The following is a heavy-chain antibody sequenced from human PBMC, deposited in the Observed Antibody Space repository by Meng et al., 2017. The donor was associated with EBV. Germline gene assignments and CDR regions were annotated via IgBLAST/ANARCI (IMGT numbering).Heavy chain of an antibody. CDR2: ISYYESNK. D-gene: IGHD6-19*01. CDR3: ARDPDSSGWYYFDY. Sequence: VQLGWAVGDSFQPRRPLSPSCAASGFTISSYGMYWVHQAPGKGVGLVAAISYYESNKYFADSVKGRFTISRDNSKNPLYLQMNSLSAEDTAVYYCARDPDSSGWYYFDYWGQGTLVTVSS. J-gene: IGHJ4*02. V-gene: IGHV3-30-3*01. CDR1: GFTISSYG.